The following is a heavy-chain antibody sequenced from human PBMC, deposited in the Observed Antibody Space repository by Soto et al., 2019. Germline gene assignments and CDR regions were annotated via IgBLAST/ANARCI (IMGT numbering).Heavy chain of an antibody. D-gene: IGHD1-20*01. Sequence: EVQLLESGGGLVQPGGSLRLSCAASGFTFGNYAFSWVRQAPGKGLEWVSVISGGGDATYYPDSVKGRFTTSRDNSKNTVYLPMNNLRAEDTAVYYCAKESLTSITLPALNYFDYWGQGTLVTVSS. J-gene: IGHJ4*02. CDR2: ISGGGDAT. V-gene: IGHV3-23*01. CDR1: GFTFGNYA. CDR3: AKESLTSITLPALNYFDY.